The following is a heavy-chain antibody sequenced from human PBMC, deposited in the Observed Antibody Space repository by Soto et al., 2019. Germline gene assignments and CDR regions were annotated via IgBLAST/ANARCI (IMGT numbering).Heavy chain of an antibody. D-gene: IGHD2-2*01. J-gene: IGHJ5*02. CDR3: ARDNFIVVVPAARVEWFDP. Sequence: PSETLSLTCTVSGGSISSGGYYWSWIRQHPGKGLEWIGYIYYSGSTYYNPSLKSRVTISVDTSKNQFSLKLSSVTAADTAVYYCARDNFIVVVPAARVEWFDPWGQGTLVTVSS. CDR1: GGSISSGGYY. CDR2: IYYSGST. V-gene: IGHV4-31*03.